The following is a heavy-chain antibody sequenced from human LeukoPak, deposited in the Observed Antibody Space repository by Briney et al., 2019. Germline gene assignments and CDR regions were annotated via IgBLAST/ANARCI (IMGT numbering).Heavy chain of an antibody. CDR1: GFTFSSYG. CDR2: ISYDGSNK. CDR3: AKEGDWYYFDY. Sequence: GGSLRLSCAASGFTFSSYGMHWVRQAPGKGLEWVAVISYDGSNKYYADSVKGRFTISRDNSKNTLYLQMNSLRAEDTAAYYCAKEGDWYYFDYWGQGTLVTVSS. V-gene: IGHV3-30*18. D-gene: IGHD2-21*02. J-gene: IGHJ4*02.